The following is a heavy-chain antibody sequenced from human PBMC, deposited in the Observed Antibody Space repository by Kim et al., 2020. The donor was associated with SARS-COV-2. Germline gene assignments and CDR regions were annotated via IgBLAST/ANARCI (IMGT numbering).Heavy chain of an antibody. Sequence: ASVKVSCKASGYTFTSYGISWVRQAPGQGLEWMGWISAYNGNTNYAQKLQGRVTMTTDTSTSTAYMELRSLRSDDTAVYYCARDELTRVDSSSFDYWGQGTLVTVSS. CDR2: ISAYNGNT. D-gene: IGHD6-6*01. CDR3: ARDELTRVDSSSFDY. CDR1: GYTFTSYG. J-gene: IGHJ4*02. V-gene: IGHV1-18*01.